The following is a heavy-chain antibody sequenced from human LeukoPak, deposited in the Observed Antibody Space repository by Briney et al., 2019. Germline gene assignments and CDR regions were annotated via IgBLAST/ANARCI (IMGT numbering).Heavy chain of an antibody. V-gene: IGHV3-66*01. J-gene: IGHJ4*02. D-gene: IGHD4-17*01. CDR3: ARDPSPFYGDYGY. Sequence: PGGSLRLSCAASGVTVSISYMSWVRQAPGKGLGWVSIMYSGGATDYADSVKGRFTISRDNSKNTLYLQMNSLRAEDTAVYYCARDPSPFYGDYGYWGQGTLVTVSS. CDR1: GVTVSISY. CDR2: MYSGGAT.